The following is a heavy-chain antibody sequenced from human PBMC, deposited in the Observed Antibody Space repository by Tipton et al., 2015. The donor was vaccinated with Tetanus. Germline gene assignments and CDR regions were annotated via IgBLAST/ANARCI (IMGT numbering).Heavy chain of an antibody. Sequence: VQLVQSGAEVKKAGESLKISCQGSGHSFTKYWIAWVRQMPGKGLEWMGIIYPDDSDTRYSPSFQGQVTISADKSTTTAYLQWSSLKASDTAMYYCARRLGPYTGDHFWHFDLWGRGTLVTVSS. V-gene: IGHV5-51*01. D-gene: IGHD7-27*01. CDR1: GHSFTKYW. J-gene: IGHJ2*01. CDR3: ARRLGPYTGDHFWHFDL. CDR2: IYPDDSDT.